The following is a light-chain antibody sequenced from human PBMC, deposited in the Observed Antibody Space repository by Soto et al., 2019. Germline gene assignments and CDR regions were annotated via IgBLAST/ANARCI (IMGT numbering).Light chain of an antibody. CDR3: SSYAPSDVV. Sequence: QSALTQPPSASGSRGQSVTISCTGTPSDVGGSNSVSWYQQHPGKAPNLMIYDVNKRPSGVPDRFSGSKSGNTASLTVSGLQAADEAYYFCSSYAPSDVVFGGGTKLTVL. CDR1: PSDVGGSNS. J-gene: IGLJ2*01. CDR2: DVN. V-gene: IGLV2-8*01.